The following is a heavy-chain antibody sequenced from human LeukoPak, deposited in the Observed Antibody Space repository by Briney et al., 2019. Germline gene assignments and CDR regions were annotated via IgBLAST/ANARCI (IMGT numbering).Heavy chain of an antibody. J-gene: IGHJ4*02. CDR2: IYSGGST. D-gene: IGHD1-26*01. CDR3: ARWWELGNYFDY. Sequence: GGSLRLSCAASGFSFSSYAMSWVRQAPGKGLEWVSVIYSGGSTYYADSVKGRFTISRDNSKNTLYLQMNSLRAEDTAVYYCARWWELGNYFDYWGQGTLVTVSS. CDR1: GFSFSSYA. V-gene: IGHV3-66*01.